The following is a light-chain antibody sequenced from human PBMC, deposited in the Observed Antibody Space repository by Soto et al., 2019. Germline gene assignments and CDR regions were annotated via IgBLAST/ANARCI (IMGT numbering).Light chain of an antibody. CDR1: QNVGTS. J-gene: IGKJ5*01. CDR3: QQRSTWPPIT. CDR2: DAS. Sequence: EVVLTPSPATLSLSLGERATLYCRASQNVGTSLAWYQQKPGQAPRLLIYDASNRATGIPARFSGSGSGTDFTLTISSLEPEDFAVYYCQQRSTWPPITFGQGTRLEIK. V-gene: IGKV3-11*01.